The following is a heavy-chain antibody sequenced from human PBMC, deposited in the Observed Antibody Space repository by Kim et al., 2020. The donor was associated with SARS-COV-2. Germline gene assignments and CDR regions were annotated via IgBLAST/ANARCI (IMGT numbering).Heavy chain of an antibody. CDR1: GGSISSYY. Sequence: SETLSLTCTVSGGSISSYYWSWIRQPPGKGLEWIGYIYYSGSTNYNPSLKSRVTISVDTSKNQFSLKLSSVTAADTAVYYCARDGYNGKLEGFDIWGQGTMVTVSS. D-gene: IGHD5-12*01. CDR3: ARDGYNGKLEGFDI. V-gene: IGHV4-59*01. CDR2: IYYSGST. J-gene: IGHJ3*02.